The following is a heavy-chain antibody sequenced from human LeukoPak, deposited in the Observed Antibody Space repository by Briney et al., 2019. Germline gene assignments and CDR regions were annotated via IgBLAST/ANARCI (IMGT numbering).Heavy chain of an antibody. Sequence: PGGSLRLSCAAAGFTFSSYGMHWVRQAPGKGLEWVAFILYDGRNKYYADSVKGRFTIATDNSKHTLYMQMNSLRVEDTAVYYCARSFTHYYDSSGYYFPDAFDIWGQGTMVTVSS. D-gene: IGHD3-22*01. CDR3: ARSFTHYYDSSGYYFPDAFDI. V-gene: IGHV3-30*02. J-gene: IGHJ3*02. CDR2: ILYDGRNK. CDR1: GFTFSSYG.